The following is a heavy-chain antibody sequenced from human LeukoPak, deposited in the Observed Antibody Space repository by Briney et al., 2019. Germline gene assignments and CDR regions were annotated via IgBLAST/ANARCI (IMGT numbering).Heavy chain of an antibody. CDR3: ARGQAKGYCSSTSCYSFDY. D-gene: IGHD2-2*01. V-gene: IGHV4-34*01. J-gene: IGHJ4*02. Sequence: SETLSLTCAVYGGSFSGYYWSWIRQPPGKGLEWIGEINHSGSTNYNPSLKSRVTISVDTSKNQFSLKLSSVTAADTAVYHCARGQAKGYCSSTSCYSFDYWGQGTLVTVSS. CDR2: INHSGST. CDR1: GGSFSGYY.